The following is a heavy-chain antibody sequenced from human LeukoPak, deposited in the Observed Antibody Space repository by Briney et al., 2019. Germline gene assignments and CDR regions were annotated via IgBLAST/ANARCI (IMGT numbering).Heavy chain of an antibody. Sequence: ASVKVSCKASGYTFTSYCISWVRQAPGQGLEWMGWISAYNGNTNYAQQLQGRVTMTTDTCTSTAYMERRSLRSDDTAVYYCAQYSGSYWGAFYIWGQGTMVTVSS. CDR2: ISAYNGNT. CDR3: AQYSGSYWGAFYI. D-gene: IGHD1-26*01. CDR1: GYTFTSYC. V-gene: IGHV1-18*01. J-gene: IGHJ3*02.